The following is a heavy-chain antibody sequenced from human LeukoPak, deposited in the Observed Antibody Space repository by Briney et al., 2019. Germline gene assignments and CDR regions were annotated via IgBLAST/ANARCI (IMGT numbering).Heavy chain of an antibody. CDR3: ARTLGSSSTSSALDY. CDR2: INQDGSEK. D-gene: IGHD2-2*01. Sequence: GGSLRPSCAASGFTFSNYWMSWVRQAPGKGLEWVANINQDGSEKYYVDSVKGRFTISRDNAKNSLYLQMNSLRAEDTAVYYCARTLGSSSTSSALDYWGQGTLVTVSS. V-gene: IGHV3-7*01. J-gene: IGHJ4*02. CDR1: GFTFSNYW.